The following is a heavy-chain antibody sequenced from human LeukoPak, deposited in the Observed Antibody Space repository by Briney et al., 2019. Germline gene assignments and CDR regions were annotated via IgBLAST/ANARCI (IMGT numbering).Heavy chain of an antibody. CDR2: ISSTSNYI. V-gene: IGHV3-21*04. CDR3: AKGSAAGRPYYFDY. Sequence: GGSLRLSCAASGFTFSSYSMNWVRQAPGTGLEWVSSISSTSNYIFYADSVKGRFTISRDNAKNSLYLQMNSLRAEDAAVYFCAKGSAAGRPYYFDYWGQGTLVTVSS. D-gene: IGHD6-25*01. CDR1: GFTFSSYS. J-gene: IGHJ4*02.